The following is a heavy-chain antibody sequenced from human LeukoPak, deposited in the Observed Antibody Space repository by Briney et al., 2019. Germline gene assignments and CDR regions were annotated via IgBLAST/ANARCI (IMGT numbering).Heavy chain of an antibody. V-gene: IGHV1-2*02. CDR2: INPNSGGT. Sequence: ASVKVSCKASGYTFTGYYMHWVRQAPGQGLEWMGWINPNSGGTNYAQKFQGRVTMTRDTSISTAYMELSRLRSDDTAVYYCARDHSIAAAGTDYWGQGTLVTVSS. D-gene: IGHD6-13*01. CDR1: GYTFTGYY. CDR3: ARDHSIAAAGTDY. J-gene: IGHJ4*02.